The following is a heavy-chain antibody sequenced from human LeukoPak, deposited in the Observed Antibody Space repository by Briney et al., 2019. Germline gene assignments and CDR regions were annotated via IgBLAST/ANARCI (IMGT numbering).Heavy chain of an antibody. J-gene: IGHJ5*02. CDR2: IYDSESI. CDR1: GGSINGYY. Sequence: SETLSLTCTVSGGSINGYYWSWIRQPAGKGLEWIGRIYDSESINYNPSLKSRVTMSIDTSKNQFSLKLKSVTAADTAVYYCARDRSSSYTRDWFDPWGQGALVTVSS. D-gene: IGHD6-13*01. CDR3: ARDRSSSYTRDWFDP. V-gene: IGHV4-4*07.